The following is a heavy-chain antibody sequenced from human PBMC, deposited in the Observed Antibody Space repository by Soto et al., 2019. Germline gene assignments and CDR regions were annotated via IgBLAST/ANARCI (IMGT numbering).Heavy chain of an antibody. J-gene: IGHJ4*02. CDR3: TTNDY. CDR1: GFNFSDAW. V-gene: IGHV3-15*01. Sequence: QLVESGGDLVTPGESLRLSCVASGFNFSDAWMTWVRQAPGKGLEWVGRIKDRDYGGTADYAASVKGRFTMSRDDSTNMLFLQMYSLKSEDTAVYYCTTNDYWGQGTQVTVSS. CDR2: IKDRDYGGTA.